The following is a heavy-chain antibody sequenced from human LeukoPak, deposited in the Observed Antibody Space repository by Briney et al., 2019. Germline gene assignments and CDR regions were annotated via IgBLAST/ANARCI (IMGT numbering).Heavy chain of an antibody. CDR1: GFTFSSYS. Sequence: GGSLRLSCAASGFTFSSYSMNWVRQAPGKGLEWVSSISSSSSYIYYADSVKGRFTISRDNAKNSLYLQMNSLRAEDTAVYYCARAGSSGAWYFDYWGQGTLVTVSS. CDR3: ARAGSSGAWYFDY. D-gene: IGHD3-22*01. V-gene: IGHV3-21*01. CDR2: ISSSSSYI. J-gene: IGHJ4*02.